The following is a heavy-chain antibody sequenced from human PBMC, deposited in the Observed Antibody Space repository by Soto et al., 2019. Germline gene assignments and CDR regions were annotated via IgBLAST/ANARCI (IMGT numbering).Heavy chain of an antibody. CDR2: IYYSGST. Sequence: SETLSLTCTVSGGSISSGGYYWSWIRQHPGKGLEWIGYIYYSGSTYYNPSLKSRVTISVDTSKNQFSLKLSSVTAADTAVYYCARATLCGGDCSNWFDLWGQGTLVTVSS. CDR1: GGSISSGGYY. J-gene: IGHJ5*02. CDR3: ARATLCGGDCSNWFDL. D-gene: IGHD2-21*02. V-gene: IGHV4-31*03.